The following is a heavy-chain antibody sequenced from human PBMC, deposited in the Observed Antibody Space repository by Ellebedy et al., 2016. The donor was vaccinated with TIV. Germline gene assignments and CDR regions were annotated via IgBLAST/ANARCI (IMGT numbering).Heavy chain of an antibody. CDR1: GFTFDDYG. V-gene: IGHV3-7*01. CDR3: ARATRGMDV. D-gene: IGHD4-11*01. Sequence: PGGSLRLSCAASGFTFDDYGMSWVRQAPGKGLEWVANIKQDGSEKYYVDSVKGRFTISRDNAKNSLYLQMNSLRAEDTAVYYCARATRGMDVWGQGTTVTVSS. J-gene: IGHJ6*02. CDR2: IKQDGSEK.